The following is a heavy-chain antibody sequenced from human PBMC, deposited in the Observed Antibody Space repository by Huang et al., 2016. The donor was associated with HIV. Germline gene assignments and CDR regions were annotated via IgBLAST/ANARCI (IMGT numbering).Heavy chain of an antibody. D-gene: IGHD3-22*01. CDR1: GFIFSNYA. Sequence: EVQLLESGGGLVQPGGSMRLSCAASGFIFSNYAMSCVRQAPGQGREWVSGISSSGRSTYADSVKGRFTISIDNSKNTLSLQMNSLRAEDTAVYYCAKDYNYDSGGISVPTYFDNWGQGTLVTVSS. J-gene: IGHJ4*02. CDR3: AKDYNYDSGGISVPTYFDN. CDR2: ISSSGRST. V-gene: IGHV3-23*01.